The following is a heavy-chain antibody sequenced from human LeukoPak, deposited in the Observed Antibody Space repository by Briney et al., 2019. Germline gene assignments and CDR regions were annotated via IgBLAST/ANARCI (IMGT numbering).Heavy chain of an antibody. CDR2: ISPSGSST. J-gene: IGHJ3*02. Sequence: ASVKVSCKASGYIFTGYYMHWVRQAPGQGLEWMGIISPSGSSTTYAQKFQGRVTMTRDMSTTTVYMELSSLRSEDTAVYYCARGSSRSPRDAFDIWGQGTMVSVSS. CDR3: ARGSSRSPRDAFDI. V-gene: IGHV1-46*01. CDR1: GYIFTGYY.